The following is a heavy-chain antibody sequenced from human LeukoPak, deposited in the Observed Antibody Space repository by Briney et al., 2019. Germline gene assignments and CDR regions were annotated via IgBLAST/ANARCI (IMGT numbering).Heavy chain of an antibody. V-gene: IGHV1-18*01. Sequence: GASVKVSCKATGYTFTSYGISWVRQAPGQGLEWMGWISAYNGNTNYAQKLQGRVTMTTDTSTSTAYMELSSLRSEDTAVYYCAREERAYYDFWSGYDYWGQGTLVTVSS. CDR2: ISAYNGNT. D-gene: IGHD3-3*01. CDR3: AREERAYYDFWSGYDY. CDR1: GYTFTSYG. J-gene: IGHJ4*02.